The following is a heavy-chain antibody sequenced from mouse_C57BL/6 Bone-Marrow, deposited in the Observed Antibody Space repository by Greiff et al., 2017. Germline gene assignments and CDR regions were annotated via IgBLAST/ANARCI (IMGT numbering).Heavy chain of an antibody. CDR3: ARGGYYGMGAMDY. Sequence: EVQVVESGPGLVKPSQSLSLTCSVTGYSITSGYYWNWIRQFPGNKLEWMGYISYDGSNNYNPSLKNRISITRDTSKNQFFLKLNSVTTEDTATYYCARGGYYGMGAMDYWGQGTSVTVSS. D-gene: IGHD1-1*01. CDR1: GYSITSGYY. V-gene: IGHV3-6*01. J-gene: IGHJ4*01. CDR2: ISYDGSN.